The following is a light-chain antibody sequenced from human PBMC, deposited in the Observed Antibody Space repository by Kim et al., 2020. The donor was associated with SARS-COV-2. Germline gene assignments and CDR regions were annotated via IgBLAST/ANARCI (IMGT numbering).Light chain of an antibody. J-gene: IGKJ4*01. Sequence: EIVLTQSPDPLSLSPGERATLSCRTSQSVGSSYLAWFQQKPGQAPRLLMYGASNRATGIPDRFSGSGSGADFTLTISGLEPEDFAVYYCQQYLSWLTFGGGTKVDIK. CDR2: GAS. CDR1: QSVGSSY. V-gene: IGKV3-20*01. CDR3: QQYLSWLT.